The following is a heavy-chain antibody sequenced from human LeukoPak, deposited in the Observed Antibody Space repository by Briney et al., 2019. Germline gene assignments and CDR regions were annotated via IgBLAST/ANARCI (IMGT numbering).Heavy chain of an antibody. D-gene: IGHD6-19*01. J-gene: IGHJ6*03. V-gene: IGHV4-39*01. Sequence: SETLSLTCTVSGGSICSSSYYWGWIRQPPGKGLEWIGSIYYSGSTYYNPSLKSRVTISVDTSKNQFSLKLSSVTAADTAVYYPIAVAKNYYYYYYMDVWGKGTTVTISS. CDR1: GGSICSSSYY. CDR2: IYYSGST. CDR3: IAVAKNYYYYYYMDV.